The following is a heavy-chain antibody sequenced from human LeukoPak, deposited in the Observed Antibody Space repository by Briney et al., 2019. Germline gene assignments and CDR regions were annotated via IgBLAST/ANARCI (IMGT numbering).Heavy chain of an antibody. D-gene: IGHD5-18*01. CDR1: GFTFSSYN. V-gene: IGHV3-48*01. CDR3: ARAWSGYNYGYYY. CDR2: ITSSSTAM. Sequence: GGSLRLSCAASGFTFSSYNMNWVRQAPGKGLEWVSYITSSSTAMYYADSVKGRFTISRDNAKNSLYLQMNSLRAEDTAVYYCARAWSGYNYGYYYWGQGTLVTVSS. J-gene: IGHJ4*02.